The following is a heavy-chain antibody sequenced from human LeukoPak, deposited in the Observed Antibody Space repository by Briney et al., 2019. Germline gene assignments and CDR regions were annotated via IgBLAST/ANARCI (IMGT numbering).Heavy chain of an antibody. CDR1: GYTFTGYY. Sequence: ASVKVSCRASGYTFTGYYMHWVRQAPGQGLEWMGIINPSGGSTSYAQKFQGRVTMTRDMSTSTVYMELSSLRSEDTAVYYCASPYCSSTSCYSDDAFDIWGQGTMVTVSS. D-gene: IGHD2-2*01. CDR2: INPSGGST. V-gene: IGHV1-46*01. CDR3: ASPYCSSTSCYSDDAFDI. J-gene: IGHJ3*02.